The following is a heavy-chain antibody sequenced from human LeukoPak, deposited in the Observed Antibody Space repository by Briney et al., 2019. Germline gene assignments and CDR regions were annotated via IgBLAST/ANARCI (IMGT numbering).Heavy chain of an antibody. J-gene: IGHJ5*02. CDR1: GYTFTGYY. CDR3: ARDSWLDP. Sequence: ASVKVSCKASGYTFTGYYIHWVRQAPGQGLEWMGWINPNTGGTKYAQKFLGRVTMTRDTSINTAYMELTRLRSDDTAVYYCARDSWLDPWGQETLVTISS. V-gene: IGHV1-2*02. CDR2: INPNTGGT.